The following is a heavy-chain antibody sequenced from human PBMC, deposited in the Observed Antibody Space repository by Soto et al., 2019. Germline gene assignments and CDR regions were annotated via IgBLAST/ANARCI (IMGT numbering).Heavy chain of an antibody. V-gene: IGHV3-23*01. CDR1: GFTFSSYA. D-gene: IGHD2-21*02. Sequence: GGSLRLSCAASGFTFSSYAMSWVRQAPGKGLEWVSAISGSGGSTYYADSVKGRFTISRDNSKNTLYLQMNSLRAEDTAVYYCAKGVRVAYCGGDCDYWGQGTLVTVSS. CDR3: AKGVRVAYCGGDCDY. CDR2: ISGSGGST. J-gene: IGHJ4*02.